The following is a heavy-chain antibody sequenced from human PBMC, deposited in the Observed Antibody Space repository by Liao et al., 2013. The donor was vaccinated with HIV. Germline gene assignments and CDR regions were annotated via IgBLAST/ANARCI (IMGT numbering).Heavy chain of an antibody. CDR3: ARFLPHCGGDCYPPYNWFDP. CDR1: GRSISSGYYH. D-gene: IGHD2-21*01. V-gene: IGHV4-61*02. Sequence: QVQLQESGPGLVKPSQTLSLTCTVSGRSISSGYYHWSWIRQPAGKGLEWIGRVHTSGTTNYNPSLKSRVTISVDTSKNQFSLKLGSVTAADTAVYYCARFLPHCGGDCYPPYNWFDPWGQGTLVIVSS. CDR2: VHTSGTT. J-gene: IGHJ5*02.